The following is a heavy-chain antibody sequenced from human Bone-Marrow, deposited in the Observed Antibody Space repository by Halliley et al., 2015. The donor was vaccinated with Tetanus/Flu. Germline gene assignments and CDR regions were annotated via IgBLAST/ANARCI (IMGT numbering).Heavy chain of an antibody. CDR1: GGSIHSYY. CDR2: IYDTGKI. V-gene: IGHV4-59*08. D-gene: IGHD3-10*01. CDR3: ARHGPSGTYPLDS. Sequence: TLSLTCRVSGGSIHSYYWSWIRQPPGKGLEWIGYIYDTGKINYNPSLKSRVTISADTSQNQFSLSLSSVTAADTAVYYCARHGPSGTYPLDSWGQGILVTVSS. J-gene: IGHJ4*02.